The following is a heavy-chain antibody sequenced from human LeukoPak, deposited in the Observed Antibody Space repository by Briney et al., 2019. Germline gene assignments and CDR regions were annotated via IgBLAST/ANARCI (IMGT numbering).Heavy chain of an antibody. CDR1: GYTFTSYG. CDR3: AKAHPGNSWYFDL. V-gene: IGHV1-18*03. CDR2: ISAYNGNT. J-gene: IGHJ2*01. D-gene: IGHD1-14*01. Sequence: GASVKVSCKASGYTFTSYGISWVRQAPGQGLEWMGWISAYNGNTNYAQKLQGRVTMTTDTSTSTAYMELRSLRAEDMALYYCAKAHPGNSWYFDLWGRGTLVTVSS.